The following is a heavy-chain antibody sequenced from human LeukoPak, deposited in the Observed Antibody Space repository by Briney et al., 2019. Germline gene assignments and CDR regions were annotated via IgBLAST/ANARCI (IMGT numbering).Heavy chain of an antibody. CDR1: GGSISSYY. J-gene: IGHJ4*02. CDR3: ARAANTAMVTG. Sequence: PSETLSLTCTVSGGSISSYYWSCIRQPPGKGLEWIGYIYYSGSTNYNPSLKSRVTISVDTSKNQFSLKLSSVTAADTAVYYCARAANTAMVTGWGQGTLVTVSS. D-gene: IGHD5-18*01. V-gene: IGHV4-59*01. CDR2: IYYSGST.